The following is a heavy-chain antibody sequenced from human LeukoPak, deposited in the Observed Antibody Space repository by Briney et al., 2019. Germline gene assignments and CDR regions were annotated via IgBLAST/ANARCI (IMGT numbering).Heavy chain of an antibody. Sequence: TLSLTCTVSGGSISSGGYYWSWTRQPPGKGLEWIGYIYHSGSTYYNPSLKSRVTISVDRSKNQFSLKLSSVTAADTAVYYCARDSMVREYYFDYWGQGTLVTVSS. D-gene: IGHD3-10*01. CDR3: ARDSMVREYYFDY. CDR2: IYHSGST. J-gene: IGHJ4*02. V-gene: IGHV4-30-2*01. CDR1: GGSISSGGYY.